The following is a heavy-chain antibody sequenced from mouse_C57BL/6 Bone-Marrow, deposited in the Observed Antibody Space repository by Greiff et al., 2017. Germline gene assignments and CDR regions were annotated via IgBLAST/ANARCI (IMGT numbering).Heavy chain of an antibody. CDR3: TSLLCLSD. CDR2: IDPENGDT. CDR1: GFNIKDDY. Sequence: VQLQQSGAELVRPGVSVKLSCTASGFNIKDDYMHWVKQRPEQGLEWIGWIDPENGDTEYASKFQGKATISADTSSNTAYLQLSSLTSEDTAVYYCTSLLCLSDWGQVALVSVSA. J-gene: IGHJ3*01. D-gene: IGHD2-2*01. V-gene: IGHV14-4*01.